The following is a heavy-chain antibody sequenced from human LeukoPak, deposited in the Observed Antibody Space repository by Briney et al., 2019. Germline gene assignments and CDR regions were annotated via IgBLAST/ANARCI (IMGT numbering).Heavy chain of an antibody. D-gene: IGHD6-19*01. Sequence: PGGSLRLSCAASGFTFSNYAMHWVRQAPGKGLEWVAVISYDGTDKYYADSVKGRFTISRDNSKNTLFLQMNSLRAKDTAMYYCAKGEGGDSGWYGDYWGQGTLVTVSS. V-gene: IGHV3-30*18. CDR3: AKGEGGDSGWYGDY. J-gene: IGHJ4*02. CDR2: ISYDGTDK. CDR1: GFTFSNYA.